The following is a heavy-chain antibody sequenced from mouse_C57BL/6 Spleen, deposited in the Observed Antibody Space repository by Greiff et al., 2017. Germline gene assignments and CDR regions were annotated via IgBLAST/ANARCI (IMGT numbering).Heavy chain of an antibody. CDR3: ARDRELRPYDAMDY. Sequence: VQLQQSGAELVKPGASVKMSCTASGFNINDYYMHWVKQRTEQGLEWIGRIDPEDGETKYAPKFQGKATVTADTSSNTAYLQLSSLTSEDTAVYYYARDRELRPYDAMDYWGQGTSVTVSS. D-gene: IGHD3-2*02. CDR2: IDPEDGET. J-gene: IGHJ4*01. V-gene: IGHV14-2*01. CDR1: GFNINDYY.